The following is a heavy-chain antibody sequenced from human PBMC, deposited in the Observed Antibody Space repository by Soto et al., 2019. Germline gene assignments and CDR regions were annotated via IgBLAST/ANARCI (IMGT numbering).Heavy chain of an antibody. D-gene: IGHD3-16*02. V-gene: IGHV3-21*01. CDR3: ARDSHYDYVWGSYRYWSY. J-gene: IGHJ4*02. Sequence: GGSLRRSWAASGFTFSSYSMNWVRQAPGKGLEWVSSISSSSSYIYYADSVKGRFTISRDNAKNSLYLQMNSLRAEDTAVYYCARDSHYDYVWGSYRYWSYWGQGTLVTVSS. CDR1: GFTFSSYS. CDR2: ISSSSSYI.